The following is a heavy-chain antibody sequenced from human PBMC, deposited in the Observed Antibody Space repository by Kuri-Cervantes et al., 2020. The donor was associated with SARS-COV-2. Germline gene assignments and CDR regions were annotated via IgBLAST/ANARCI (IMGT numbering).Heavy chain of an antibody. CDR2: ISYDGSNK. Sequence: GESLKISCAASGSTFSSYAMHWVRQAPGKGLEWVAVISYDGSNKYYADSVKGRFTISRDNSKNTLYLQMNSLRAVDTAVYYCQSFGGVIVRNWGQGTLVTVSS. V-gene: IGHV3-30-3*01. D-gene: IGHD3-16*02. CDR3: QSFGGVIVRN. J-gene: IGHJ4*02. CDR1: GSTFSSYA.